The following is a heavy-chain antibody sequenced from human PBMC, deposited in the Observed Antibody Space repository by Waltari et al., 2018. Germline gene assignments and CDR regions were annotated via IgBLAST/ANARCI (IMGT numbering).Heavy chain of an antibody. Sequence: QVQLVESGGGVVQPGRSLRLSCAAHGFTFSSYAMHWVRQAPGKGLEWVAVISYDGSNKYYADSVKGRFTISRDNSKNTLYLQMNSLRAEDTAVYYCAREGYYDSSGYPIRCAFDIWGQGTMVTVSS. CDR3: AREGYYDSSGYPIRCAFDI. CDR1: GFTFSSYA. V-gene: IGHV3-30-3*01. CDR2: ISYDGSNK. D-gene: IGHD3-22*01. J-gene: IGHJ3*02.